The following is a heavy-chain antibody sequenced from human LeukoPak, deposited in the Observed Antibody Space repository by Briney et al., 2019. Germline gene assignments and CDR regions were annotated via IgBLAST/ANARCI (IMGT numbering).Heavy chain of an antibody. D-gene: IGHD2-21*01. J-gene: IGHJ4*02. CDR2: INPNSGGT. CDR1: GYTFTGYY. CDR3: ARDHSGGYHPGPC. V-gene: IGHV1-2*02. Sequence: ASVKVSCKASGYTFTGYYMHWVRQAPGQGLEWMGWINPNSGGTNYAQKLQGRVTMTTDTSTSTAYMELRSLRSDATAVYYCARDHSGGYHPGPCWGQGTLVTVSS.